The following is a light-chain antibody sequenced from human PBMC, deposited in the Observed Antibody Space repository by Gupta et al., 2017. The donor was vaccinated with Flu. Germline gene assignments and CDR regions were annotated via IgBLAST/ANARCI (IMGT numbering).Light chain of an antibody. V-gene: IGKV2-30*01. J-gene: IGKJ1*01. CDR3: MQGSHWPWA. Sequence: DGVVTHSPLSLPVTLGQPPSISCSSSQSLVYSAGNTYVHWFHQRPGQSPRRLIYLVSHRESGVPDRFSGSGSGTDFTLRISRVEAEDVGVYYCMQGSHWPWAFGQGTKVEIK. CDR2: LVS. CDR1: QSLVYSAGNTY.